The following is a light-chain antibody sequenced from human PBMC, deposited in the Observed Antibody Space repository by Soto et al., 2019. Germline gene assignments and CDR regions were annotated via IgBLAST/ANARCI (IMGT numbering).Light chain of an antibody. V-gene: IGKV3-11*01. J-gene: IGKJ5*01. CDR2: DAS. CDR1: QSFASY. Sequence: EIVLTQSPATLSLSPGERVTLSCRASQSFASYLAWYQQKPGQAPRLLIYDASKRATGIPARFSGRGSGTEFTLTLSSLEPEDFAVFCCQQRSNWPPVITFGQGTRLEMK. CDR3: QQRSNWPPVIT.